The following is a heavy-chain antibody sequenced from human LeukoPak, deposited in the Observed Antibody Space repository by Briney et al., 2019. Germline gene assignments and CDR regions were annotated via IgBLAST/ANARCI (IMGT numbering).Heavy chain of an antibody. CDR2: INPGGST. CDR3: ARGRQEISMIVVVMTGVSYYLDV. D-gene: IGHD3-22*01. V-gene: IGHV4-34*01. Sequence: SETLSLTCAVSGGSFSGYYWTWIRQPPGKGLEWIGEINPGGSTYYNPSLKSRLTISVDTSKNQFSLKLSSVTAADTAVYYCARGRQEISMIVVVMTGVSYYLDVWGKGTTVTVS. CDR1: GGSFSGYY. J-gene: IGHJ6*03.